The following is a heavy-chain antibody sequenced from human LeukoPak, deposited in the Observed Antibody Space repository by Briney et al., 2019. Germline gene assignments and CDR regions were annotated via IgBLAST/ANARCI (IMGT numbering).Heavy chain of an antibody. J-gene: IGHJ4*02. V-gene: IGHV3-7*01. CDR3: ARDRPWFGEFYFDY. Sequence: GGSLRLSCAASGFTFSSYWMSWARQAPGKGLEWVANIKQDGSEKYYVDSVKGRFTISRDNAKNSLYLQMNSLRAEDTAVYYCARDRPWFGEFYFDYWGQGTLVTVSS. CDR1: GFTFSSYW. CDR2: IKQDGSEK. D-gene: IGHD3-10*01.